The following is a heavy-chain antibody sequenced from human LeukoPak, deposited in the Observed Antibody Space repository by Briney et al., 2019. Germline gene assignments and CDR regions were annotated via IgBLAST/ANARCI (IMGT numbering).Heavy chain of an antibody. CDR3: ARQSRYYGSGKGNTWFDP. CDR1: GGSISSYY. D-gene: IGHD3-10*01. V-gene: IGHV4-59*08. J-gene: IGHJ5*02. Sequence: SETLSLTCTVSGGSISSYYWSWIRQSPGKGLEWIGYIYYSGSTNYNPSLKSRVTISVDTSKKQFSLKLSSVTAADTAMYYCARQSRYYGSGKGNTWFDPWGQGTLVTVSS. CDR2: IYYSGST.